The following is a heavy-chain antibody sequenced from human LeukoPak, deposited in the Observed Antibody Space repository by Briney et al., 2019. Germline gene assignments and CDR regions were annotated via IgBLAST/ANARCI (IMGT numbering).Heavy chain of an antibody. CDR3: AGHPSYYYDSSGYYQDY. CDR1: GGSISSSSYY. D-gene: IGHD3-22*01. J-gene: IGHJ4*02. Sequence: PSETLSLTCTVSGGSISSSSYYWGWIRQPPGKGLEWIASMYYSGSTYYNPSLKSRVTISVDTSKTQFSLKLSSVTAADTAVYYCAGHPSYYYDSSGYYQDYWGQGTLVTVSS. CDR2: MYYSGST. V-gene: IGHV4-39*01.